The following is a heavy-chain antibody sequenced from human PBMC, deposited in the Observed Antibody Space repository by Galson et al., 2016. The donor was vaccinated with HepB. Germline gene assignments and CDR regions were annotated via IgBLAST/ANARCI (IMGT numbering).Heavy chain of an antibody. D-gene: IGHD1-26*01. J-gene: IGHJ5*02. CDR3: ARGATVGARVWFDP. V-gene: IGHV1-69*06. Sequence: SVKVSCKASGGTFNSYVINWVRQAPGHGLEWMGGITPIFGSATYAQKFQGRVTITAVKSAHTVYMELRSLRSEDTAVYYCARGATVGARVWFDPWGQGTPVTVSS. CDR2: ITPIFGSA. CDR1: GGTFNSYV.